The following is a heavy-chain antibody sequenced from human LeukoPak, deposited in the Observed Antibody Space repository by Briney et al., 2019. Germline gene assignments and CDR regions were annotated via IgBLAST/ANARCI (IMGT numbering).Heavy chain of an antibody. CDR1: GYTFTGYY. J-gene: IGHJ6*02. Sequence: ASVKVSCKASGYTFTGYYMHWVRQAPGQGLEWMGWISAYNGNTNYAQKVQARVTMTRDTSTSTAYVELRSLRSDDTAVYYCARGLPWGQNSLYGMDVWGQGTTVTVSS. V-gene: IGHV1-18*04. CDR3: ARGLPWGQNSLYGMDV. CDR2: ISAYNGNT. D-gene: IGHD7-27*01.